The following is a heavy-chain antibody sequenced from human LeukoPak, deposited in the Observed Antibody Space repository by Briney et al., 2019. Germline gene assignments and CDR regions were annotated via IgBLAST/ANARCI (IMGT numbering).Heavy chain of an antibody. J-gene: IGHJ4*02. CDR2: IYYSGST. V-gene: IGHV4-39*07. CDR3: ARDDSGYSSGWFDY. D-gene: IGHD6-19*01. Sequence: SETLSLTCTVSGGSISSSSYYWGWIRQPPGKGLEWIGSIYYSGSTYNNPSLKSRVTISVDTSKNQFSLKLSSVTAADTAVYYCARDDSGYSSGWFDYWGQGTLVTVSS. CDR1: GGSISSSSYY.